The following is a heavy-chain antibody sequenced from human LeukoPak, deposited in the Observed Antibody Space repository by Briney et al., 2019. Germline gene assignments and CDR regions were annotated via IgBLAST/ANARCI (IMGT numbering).Heavy chain of an antibody. CDR2: IKQDGSET. CDR3: TREKLWFGELSVVRNYGMDV. J-gene: IGHJ6*02. CDR1: GFTFSHFW. V-gene: IGHV3-7*01. D-gene: IGHD3-10*01. Sequence: GGSLRLSCEGSGFTFSHFWMNWVRQAPGKGLEWVAIIKQDGSETYYVDSVKGRFTISRDNSKNTLYLQMNSLRAEDTAVYYCTREKLWFGELSVVRNYGMDVWGQGTTVTVSS.